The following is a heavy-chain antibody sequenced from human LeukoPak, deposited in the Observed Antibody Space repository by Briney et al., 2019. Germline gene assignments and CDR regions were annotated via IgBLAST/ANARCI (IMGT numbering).Heavy chain of an antibody. Sequence: GGSLRFSCAASGFTFSTYWMHWVRQAPGKGLLWVARINTDGSSTLYADSVKGRFTISRDNAKSTLYLQMDSLRPEDTAVYYCARVDPTGDGYNCFDSWGQGTLVTVSS. CDR3: ARVDPTGDGYNCFDS. CDR2: INTDGSST. V-gene: IGHV3-74*01. D-gene: IGHD5-24*01. J-gene: IGHJ4*02. CDR1: GFTFSTYW.